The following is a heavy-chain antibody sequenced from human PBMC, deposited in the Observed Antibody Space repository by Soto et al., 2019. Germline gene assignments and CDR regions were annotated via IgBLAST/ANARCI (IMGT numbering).Heavy chain of an antibody. CDR3: ARGRRGYSYGYDHDY. V-gene: IGHV4-34*01. CDR2: INHSGST. J-gene: IGHJ4*02. CDR1: GGSFSGYY. Sequence: PSETLSLTCAVYGGSFSGYYWSWIRQPPGKGLEWIGEINHSGSTNYNPSLKSRVTISVDTSKNQFSLKLSSVTAADTAVYYCARGRRGYSYGYDHDYWGQGTLVTVSS. D-gene: IGHD5-18*01.